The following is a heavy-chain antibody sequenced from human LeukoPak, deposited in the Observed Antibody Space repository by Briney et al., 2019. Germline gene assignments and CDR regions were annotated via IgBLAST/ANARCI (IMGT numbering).Heavy chain of an antibody. CDR2: IGYSGST. CDR1: GGPISSSNYY. J-gene: IGHJ6*03. D-gene: IGHD6-19*01. Sequence: SETLSLTCSVSGGPISSSNYYWGWIRQPPGKGLEWIGSIGYSGSTYYNPSLKGRVTIFVDTSKNQFSLKLSSVTAADTAVYYCASKQWVYYYMDVWGKGTTVTVSS. CDR3: ASKQWVYYYMDV. V-gene: IGHV4-39*01.